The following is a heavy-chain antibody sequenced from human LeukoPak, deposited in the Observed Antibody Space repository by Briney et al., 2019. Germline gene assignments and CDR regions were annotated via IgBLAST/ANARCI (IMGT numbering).Heavy chain of an antibody. J-gene: IGHJ4*02. V-gene: IGHV1-46*01. CDR3: ARDYRPGSPLWFGSPDY. D-gene: IGHD3-10*01. CDR2: INPSGGST. CDR1: GYTFTSYY. Sequence: ASVKVSCKASGYTFTSYYMHWVRQAPGQGLKWMGIINPSGGSTSYAQKFQGRVTMTRDTSTSTVYMELSSLRSEDTAVYYCARDYRPGSPLWFGSPDYWGQGTLVTVSS.